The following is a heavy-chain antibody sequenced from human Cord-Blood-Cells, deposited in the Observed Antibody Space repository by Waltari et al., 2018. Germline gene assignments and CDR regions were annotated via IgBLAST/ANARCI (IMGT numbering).Heavy chain of an antibody. CDR1: GYTFTRYD. CDR2: MNPNSGNT. Sequence: QVQLVQSGAEVKKPGAQVTVSCKASGYTFTRYDSNGVRQATGQGIEWMGWMNPNSGNTGYAQKFQGRVTMTRNTSISTAYMELSSLRSEDTAVYYCARGSFLWFDPWGQGTLVTVSS. J-gene: IGHJ5*02. V-gene: IGHV1-8*01. CDR3: ARGSFLWFDP.